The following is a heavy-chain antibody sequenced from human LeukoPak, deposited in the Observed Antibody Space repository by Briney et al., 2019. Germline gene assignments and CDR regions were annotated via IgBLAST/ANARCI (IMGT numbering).Heavy chain of an antibody. J-gene: IGHJ6*03. CDR1: GFTFSSYG. D-gene: IGHD1-1*01. V-gene: IGHV3-33*06. CDR3: AKDGRNVYMDV. CDR2: IWYDGSNK. Sequence: PGRSLRLSCAASGFTFSSYGMHWVRQAPGKGLEWVAVIWYDGSNKYYADSVKGRFTISRDNSKNTLYLQMNSLRAEDTAVYYCAKDGRNVYMDVWGKGTTVTVSS.